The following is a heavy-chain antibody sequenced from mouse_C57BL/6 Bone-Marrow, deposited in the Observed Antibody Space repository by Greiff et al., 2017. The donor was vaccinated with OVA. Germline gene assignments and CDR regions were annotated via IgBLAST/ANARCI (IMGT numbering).Heavy chain of an antibody. V-gene: IGHV1-63*01. CDR1: GYTFTNYW. D-gene: IGHD1-1*01. Sequence: VQVVESGAELVRPGTSVKMSCKASGYTFTNYWIGWAKQRPGHGLEWIGDIYPGGGYTNYNEKFKGKATLTADKSSSTAYMQFSSLTSEDSAIYYCAVSTGERAWCAYWGQGTLVTVSA. CDR3: AVSTGERAWCAY. J-gene: IGHJ3*01. CDR2: IYPGGGYT.